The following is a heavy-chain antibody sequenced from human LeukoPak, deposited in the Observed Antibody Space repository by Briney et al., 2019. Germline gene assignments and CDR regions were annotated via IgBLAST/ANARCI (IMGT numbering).Heavy chain of an antibody. J-gene: IGHJ4*02. CDR2: INQHGGNI. V-gene: IGHV3-7*01. CDR3: ARKLWFGEPCCYFDY. CDR1: VFTLSTST. D-gene: IGHD3-10*01. Sequence: GWSLRLSCEASVFTLSTSTMHWVRQAPWKGLDWVANINQHGGNIHYLHSVKGRFTISRDNAKNSLYLQMNSLRAEDTAVYYCARKLWFGEPCCYFDYWGQGTLVTVSS.